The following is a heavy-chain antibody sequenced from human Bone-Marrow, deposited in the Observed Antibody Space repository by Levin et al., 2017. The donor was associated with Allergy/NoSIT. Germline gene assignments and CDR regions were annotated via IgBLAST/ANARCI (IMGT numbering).Heavy chain of an antibody. Sequence: AGGSLRLSCAASGFTVNSNYISWVRQAPGKGLEWVSVIYSGGSTYYADSVKGRFTISRDNSKNTFYLHMKNLRAEDTAVYYCAGALMTGSGNTWGQGTLVTVSS. CDR2: IYSGGST. CDR3: AGALMTGSGNT. V-gene: IGHV3-53*01. J-gene: IGHJ5*02. D-gene: IGHD3-9*01. CDR1: GFTVNSNY.